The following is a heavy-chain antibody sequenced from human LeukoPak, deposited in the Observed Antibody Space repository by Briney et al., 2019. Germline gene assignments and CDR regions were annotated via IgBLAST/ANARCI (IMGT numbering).Heavy chain of an antibody. CDR3: AKGRLGQEFDY. CDR2: ISGSGGST. D-gene: IGHD6-19*01. J-gene: IGHJ4*02. Sequence: PGGSLRLSCAASGFTVSSNYMSWVRQAPGKGLEWVSAISGSGGSTYYADSVKGRFTISRDNSKNTLYLQMNSLRAEDTAVYYCAKGRLGQEFDYWGQGTLVTVSS. V-gene: IGHV3-23*01. CDR1: GFTVSSNY.